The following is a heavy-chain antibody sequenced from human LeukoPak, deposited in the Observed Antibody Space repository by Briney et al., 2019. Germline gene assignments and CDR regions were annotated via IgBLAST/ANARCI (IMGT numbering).Heavy chain of an antibody. J-gene: IGHJ6*03. CDR2: IIPIFGTA. Sequence: ASVRVSCKASGNTLTTYDFNWVRQASGQGLEWMGGIIPIFGTANYAQKFQGRVTITTDESTSTAYMELSSLRSEDTAVYYCARGVINYYYYMDVWGKGTTVTVSS. V-gene: IGHV1-69*05. CDR1: GNTLTTYD. D-gene: IGHD2/OR15-2a*01. CDR3: ARGVINYYYYMDV.